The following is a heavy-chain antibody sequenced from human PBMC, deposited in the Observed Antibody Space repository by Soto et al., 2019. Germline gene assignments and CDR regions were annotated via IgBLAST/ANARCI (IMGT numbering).Heavy chain of an antibody. J-gene: IGHJ6*02. CDR2: ISSSGSTI. Sequence: EVQLVESGGGLVQPGGSRRLSCAASGFTFSSYEMNWVRQAPGKGLEWVSYISSSGSTIYYADSVKGRFTISRDNAKNSLYLQMNSLRAEDTAVYYCARECSSTSCPYYYYYGMDVWGQGTTVTVSS. V-gene: IGHV3-48*03. CDR3: ARECSSTSCPYYYYYGMDV. D-gene: IGHD2-2*01. CDR1: GFTFSSYE.